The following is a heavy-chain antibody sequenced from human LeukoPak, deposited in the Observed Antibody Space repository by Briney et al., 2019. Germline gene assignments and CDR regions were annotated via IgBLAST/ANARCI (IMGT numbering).Heavy chain of an antibody. V-gene: IGHV6-1*01. D-gene: IGHD5-24*01. J-gene: IGHJ4*02. Sequence: PSQTLSLTCAISGDIVSSNRAAWIWISQSPSRGLEWLGRTYYRSKWYNHYAVPVKSRITVNPDTSKNHFSLQLNSVTPEDTAVYYCTRTADGILDYWGQGTRVTVSS. CDR3: TRTADGILDY. CDR1: GDIVSSNRAA. CDR2: TYYRSKWYN.